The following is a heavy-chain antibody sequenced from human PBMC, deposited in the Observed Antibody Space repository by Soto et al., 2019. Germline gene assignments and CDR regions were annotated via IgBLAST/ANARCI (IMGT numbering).Heavy chain of an antibody. CDR2: ISSDGSNI. D-gene: IGHD3-10*01. Sequence: GGSLRLSCAASGFAFSSYGMHWVRQAPGKGLEWVAVISSDGSNIYYADSVKGRFAISRDNSKNTLYLQMNSLRAEDTAVYYCAKRWGGYYFDYWGQGTLVTVSS. V-gene: IGHV3-30*18. CDR3: AKRWGGYYFDY. CDR1: GFAFSSYG. J-gene: IGHJ4*02.